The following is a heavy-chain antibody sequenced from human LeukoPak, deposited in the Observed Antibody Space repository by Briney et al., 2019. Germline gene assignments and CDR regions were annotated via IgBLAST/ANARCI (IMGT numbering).Heavy chain of an antibody. CDR2: IRPSGST. CDR3: VREGPETYYFDF. V-gene: IGHV1-46*01. Sequence: GASVKVSCKASGYTFTSYYIHWVRQAPGQGLEYMGIIRPSGSTAYPQKFQGRVTMTRDTATSVVYMELSSLRSEDTAVYYCVREGPETYYFDFWGQGTLVTVSS. D-gene: IGHD2-21*01. J-gene: IGHJ4*02. CDR1: GYTFTSYY.